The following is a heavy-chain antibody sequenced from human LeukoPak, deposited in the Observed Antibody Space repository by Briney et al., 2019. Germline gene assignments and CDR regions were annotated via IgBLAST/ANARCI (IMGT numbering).Heavy chain of an antibody. J-gene: IGHJ4*02. D-gene: IGHD4-17*01. CDR3: ARVSVTANRIFDY. V-gene: IGHV4-30-4*01. CDR2: IYYSGNT. CDR1: GGSVSSGDYY. Sequence: SETLSLTCNVSGGSVSSGDYYWSWIRQPPGKGLEWIGYIYYSGNTYYNPSLKSRVTISVDTSKNQFSLKLSSVTAADTAVYYCARVSVTANRIFDYWGQGTLVTVSS.